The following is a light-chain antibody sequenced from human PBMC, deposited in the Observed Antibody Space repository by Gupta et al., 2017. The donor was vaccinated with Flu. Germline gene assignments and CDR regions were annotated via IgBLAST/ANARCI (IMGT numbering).Light chain of an antibody. J-gene: IGLJ3*02. CDR3: AAWDDSLNGWV. V-gene: IGLV1-44*01. CDR1: SSNIGSNT. CDR2: SNN. Sequence: QSVLTQTPSASGTPGQRVTLSCSGSSSNIGSNTVNWYQQLPGTAPKLLIYSNNQRPSGVPERFSGSKSGTSASLTISGLQSEDEADYYCAAWDDSLNGWVFGGGTKLTVL.